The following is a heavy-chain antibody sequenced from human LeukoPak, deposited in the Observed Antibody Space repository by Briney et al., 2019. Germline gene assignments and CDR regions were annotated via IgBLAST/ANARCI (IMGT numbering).Heavy chain of an antibody. Sequence: PGGSLRLSCAASGFTFSRYWMHWVRQAPGKGLVWVSRINGDGSVTHYADSVKGRFSISRDNAKNTLYLQMSSLRAEDTAVYYCVRDTYSLDYWGQGTLVTVSS. CDR2: INGDGSVT. CDR3: VRDTYSLDY. V-gene: IGHV3-74*01. D-gene: IGHD2-21*01. J-gene: IGHJ4*02. CDR1: GFTFSRYW.